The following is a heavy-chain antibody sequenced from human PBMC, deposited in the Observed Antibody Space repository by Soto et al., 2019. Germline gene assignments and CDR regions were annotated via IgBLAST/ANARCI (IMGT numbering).Heavy chain of an antibody. J-gene: IGHJ5*02. V-gene: IGHV1-8*01. CDR1: GYTFTSYD. CDR3: ARRGRITLFGVVRRGWFDP. CDR2: MNPNSGNT. Sequence: ASVKVSCKASGYTFTSYDINWVRQATGQGLEWMGWMNPNSGNTGYAQKFQGRVTMTRNTSISTAYMELSSLRSEDTAVYYCARRGRITLFGVVRRGWFDPWGQGTLVTVSS. D-gene: IGHD3-3*01.